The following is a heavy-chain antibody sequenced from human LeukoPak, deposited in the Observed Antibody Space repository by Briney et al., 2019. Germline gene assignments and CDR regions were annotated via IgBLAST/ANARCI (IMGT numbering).Heavy chain of an antibody. J-gene: IGHJ5*02. CDR2: IYYSGNT. V-gene: IGHV4-39*07. CDR3: AKRVGVTMVRGVIKKTKPAYDWFDP. Sequence: SETLSLTCTVSGGSINSSSYYWGWIRQPPGKGLEWIGSIYYSGNTYYNPSLKSRVTISVHSSKNQFSLQLSSVTAADTAVYYCAKRVGVTMVRGVIKKTKPAYDWFDPWGQGTLVTVSS. CDR1: GGSINSSSYY. D-gene: IGHD3-10*01.